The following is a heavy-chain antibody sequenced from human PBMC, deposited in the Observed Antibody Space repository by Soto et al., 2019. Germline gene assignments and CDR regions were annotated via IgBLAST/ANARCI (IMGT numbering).Heavy chain of an antibody. CDR2: SSGSGGST. CDR3: AKAGASGSFLYYYYGMDV. CDR1: GFTFSSYA. D-gene: IGHD6-19*01. V-gene: IGHV3-23*01. J-gene: IGHJ6*02. Sequence: SGGSLRLSCAASGFTFSSYAMSWVRQAPGKGLEWVSASSGSGGSTYYADSVKGRFTISRDNSKNTLYLQMNSLRAEDTAVYYCAKAGASGSFLYYYYGMDVWGQGTTVTVSS.